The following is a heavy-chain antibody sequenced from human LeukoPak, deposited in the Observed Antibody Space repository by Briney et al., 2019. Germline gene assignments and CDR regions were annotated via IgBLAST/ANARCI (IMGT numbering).Heavy chain of an antibody. CDR3: ARDEGIVRAMNSKAVAY. Sequence: KSGGSLRLSCAASGFSFSNYNINWVRQAPGKGLEWVSSISGSSSHIHYADSVKGRFTISRDNAKSSLYLQMSSLRVEDTAVYYCARDEGIVRAMNSKAVAYWGPGTLVIVSA. V-gene: IGHV3-21*01. J-gene: IGHJ4*02. CDR1: GFSFSNYN. D-gene: IGHD1-26*01. CDR2: ISGSSSHI.